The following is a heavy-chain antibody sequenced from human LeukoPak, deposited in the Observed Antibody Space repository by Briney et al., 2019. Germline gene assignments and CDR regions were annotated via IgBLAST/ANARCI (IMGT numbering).Heavy chain of an antibody. Sequence: ASVRVSCKASGYTFFSYGIRGVRQAPGKGLEGMGWISAYNANTNYAQKLQGTVTMTTDTSTSTAYMELRSLRSDDTAVYYCAREALSYGDYVFDYWGQGTLVTVSS. CDR2: ISAYNANT. J-gene: IGHJ4*02. CDR1: GYTFFSYG. CDR3: AREALSYGDYVFDY. V-gene: IGHV1-18*01. D-gene: IGHD4-17*01.